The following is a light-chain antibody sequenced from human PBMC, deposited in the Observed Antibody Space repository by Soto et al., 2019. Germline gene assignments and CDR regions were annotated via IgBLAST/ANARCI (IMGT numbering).Light chain of an antibody. CDR2: DVS. CDR1: SSDVGGYNY. CDR3: CSYAGSYNVV. J-gene: IGLJ2*01. Sequence: QSALTQPRSVSGSPGQSVTISCTGTSSDVGGYNYVSWYQQHPGKAPELMIYDVSKRPSGVPDRFSGSKSGNMASLTISGLQAEDEADYYCCSYAGSYNVVFGGGTKLTVL. V-gene: IGLV2-11*01.